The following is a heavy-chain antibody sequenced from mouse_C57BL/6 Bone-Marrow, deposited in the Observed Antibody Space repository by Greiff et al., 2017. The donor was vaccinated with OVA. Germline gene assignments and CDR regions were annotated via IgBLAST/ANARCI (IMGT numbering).Heavy chain of an antibody. CDR3: ARGGGRGDAMDY. V-gene: IGHV3-6*01. CDR2: ISYDGSN. CDR1: GYSITSGYY. J-gene: IGHJ4*01. Sequence: ESGPGLVKPSQSLSLTCSVPGYSITSGYYWNWIRQFPGNKLEWMGYISYDGSNNYNPSLKNRISITRDTSKNQFFLKLNSVTTEDTATYYCARGGGRGDAMDYWGQGTAVTVSS. D-gene: IGHD1-1*01.